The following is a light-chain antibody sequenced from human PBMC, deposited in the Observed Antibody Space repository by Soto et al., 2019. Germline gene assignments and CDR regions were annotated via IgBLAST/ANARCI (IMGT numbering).Light chain of an antibody. J-gene: IGLJ1*01. CDR2: EVT. V-gene: IGLV2-18*02. CDR1: ISDVGSYNR. CDR3: CSYRSGNTYV. Sequence: QSVLTQPPSVSGSPGQSVTISCTGTISDVGSYNRVSWYQQAPGTVPKVMIYEVTNRPSGVPDRFSGSKSGNTASLTISGLQAEDEADYYCCSYRSGNTYVFGTGTKVTVL.